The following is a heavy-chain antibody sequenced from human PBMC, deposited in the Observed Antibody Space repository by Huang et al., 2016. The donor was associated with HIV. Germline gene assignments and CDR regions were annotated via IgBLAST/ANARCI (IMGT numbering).Heavy chain of an antibody. CDR1: AYTFTKYG. Sequence: QVHLVQSGVDVKKPGASVKVSCKASAYTFTKYGVSWGRQAPGQGLEWMGWINTDNGNTNYAQKFQGRVTMTTDKSTNTAYMELGSLRYDDTAVYYCARDRVPAVRYYYGMDVWGQGTTVTVTS. J-gene: IGHJ6*02. CDR3: ARDRVPAVRYYYGMDV. V-gene: IGHV1-18*04. CDR2: INTDNGNT. D-gene: IGHD3-16*02.